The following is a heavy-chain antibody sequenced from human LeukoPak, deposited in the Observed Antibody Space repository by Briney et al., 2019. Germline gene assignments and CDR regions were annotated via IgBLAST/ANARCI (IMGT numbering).Heavy chain of an antibody. CDR3: AKDPYDSSGRPFSVAFDI. D-gene: IGHD3-22*01. V-gene: IGHV3-23*01. Sequence: GGSLRLSCAASGFTFSSYAMSWVRQAPGKGLEWVSAISGSGGSTYYADSVKGRFTISRDNSKNTLYLQMNSLRAEDTAVYYCAKDPYDSSGRPFSVAFDIWGQGTMVTVSS. CDR2: ISGSGGST. J-gene: IGHJ3*02. CDR1: GFTFSSYA.